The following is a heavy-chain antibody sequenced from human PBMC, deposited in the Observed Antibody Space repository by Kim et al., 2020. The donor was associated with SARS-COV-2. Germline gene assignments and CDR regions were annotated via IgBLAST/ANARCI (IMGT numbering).Heavy chain of an antibody. Sequence: VKGRFTDSRDNAKNSLYLQMNSLRAEDTAVYYCARDHYCGGDCYSSRFDPWGQGTLVTVSS. CDR3: ARDHYCGGDCYSSRFDP. V-gene: IGHV3-11*06. D-gene: IGHD2-21*02. J-gene: IGHJ5*02.